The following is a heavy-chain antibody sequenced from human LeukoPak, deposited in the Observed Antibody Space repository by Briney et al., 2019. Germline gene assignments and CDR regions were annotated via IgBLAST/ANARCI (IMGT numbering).Heavy chain of an antibody. CDR3: AREGVANWFDP. J-gene: IGHJ5*02. CDR2: ISSSGSTI. Sequence: GGSLRLSCAAPGFTFSSYEMNWVRQAPGKGLEWVSYISSSGSTIYYADSVKGRFTISRDNAKNSLYLQMNSLRAEDTAVYYCAREGVANWFDPWGQGTLVTVSS. D-gene: IGHD3-3*01. V-gene: IGHV3-48*03. CDR1: GFTFSSYE.